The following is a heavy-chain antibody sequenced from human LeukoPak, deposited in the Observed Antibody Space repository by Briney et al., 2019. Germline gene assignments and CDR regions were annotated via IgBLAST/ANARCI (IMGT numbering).Heavy chain of an antibody. CDR3: ARRGGSGRAFDY. J-gene: IGHJ4*02. CDR2: IYYTGST. D-gene: IGHD1-26*01. Sequence: SETLSLTCSVSGASISGGTNYWGWIRQPPGKGLEWIGSIYYTGSTYDNPSLKSRVTISVDTSKTQFSLKLSSVTAADTAVYYCARRGGSGRAFDYWGQGTLVTVSS. V-gene: IGHV4-39*01. CDR1: GASISGGTNY.